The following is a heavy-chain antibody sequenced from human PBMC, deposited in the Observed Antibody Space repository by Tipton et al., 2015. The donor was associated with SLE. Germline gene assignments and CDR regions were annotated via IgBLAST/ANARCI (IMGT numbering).Heavy chain of an antibody. CDR3: ARGLFSDYGIDS. V-gene: IGHV4-38-2*01. CDR2: IYHSGST. CDR1: GYSISSGYY. Sequence: GLVKPSETLSLTCGVSGYSISSGYYWGWIRQPPGKGLEWIANIYHSGSTYYNPSLKSRVTISVETSNNQFSLKLSSVTAADTAVYYCARGLFSDYGIDSWGQGTLVTVSS. J-gene: IGHJ4*02. D-gene: IGHD4-17*01.